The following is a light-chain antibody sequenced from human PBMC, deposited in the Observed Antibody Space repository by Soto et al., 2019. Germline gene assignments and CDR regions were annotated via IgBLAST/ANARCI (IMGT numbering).Light chain of an antibody. CDR1: SSDVGGYNY. CDR2: EVN. CDR3: SSYAGSSNV. V-gene: IGLV2-8*01. J-gene: IGLJ1*01. Sequence: LTQPPSASGSPGQSVAISCTGTSSDVGGYNYVSWYRQHPGKAPKLMIYEVNKRPSGVPDRFSGSKSGNTASLTVSGLQAEDEADYYCSSYAGSSNVFGTGTKVTVL.